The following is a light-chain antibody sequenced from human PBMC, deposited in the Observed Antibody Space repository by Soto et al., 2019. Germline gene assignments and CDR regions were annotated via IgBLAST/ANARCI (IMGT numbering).Light chain of an antibody. CDR3: TSYTSSNTHV. J-gene: IGLJ1*01. V-gene: IGLV2-14*01. CDR1: SSDVGGYNY. CDR2: DVS. Sequence: HSELTQAASVSGSPGQSITLSCTRTSSDVGGYNYVSWLQQHPGKVPKLIIYDVSSRPSGVSNRFSGSKSGNTASLTISGLQAEDEADYYCTSYTSSNTHVFGGGTKVTVL.